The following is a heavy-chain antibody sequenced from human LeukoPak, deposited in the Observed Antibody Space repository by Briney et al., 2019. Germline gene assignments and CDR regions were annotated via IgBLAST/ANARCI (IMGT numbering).Heavy chain of an antibody. V-gene: IGHV1-18*04. CDR1: GYTFTGYY. Sequence: GASVKVSCKASGYTFTGYYIHWVRQAPGQGLEWMGWISAYNGNTNYAQKLQGRVTMTTDTSTSTAYMELKSLRSDDTAVYYCARSDCSSTSCYSDFDYWGQGTLVTVSS. CDR2: ISAYNGNT. D-gene: IGHD2-2*02. J-gene: IGHJ4*02. CDR3: ARSDCSSTSCYSDFDY.